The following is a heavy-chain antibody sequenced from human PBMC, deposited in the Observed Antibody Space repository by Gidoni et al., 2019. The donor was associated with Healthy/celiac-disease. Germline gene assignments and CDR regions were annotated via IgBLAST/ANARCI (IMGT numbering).Heavy chain of an antibody. CDR2: ISYDGSNK. CDR1: GFTFSSYA. CDR3: ASHIAAAFDY. V-gene: IGHV3-30-3*01. D-gene: IGHD6-13*01. Sequence: QVQLVESGGGVVQPGRSLRLSCAASGFTFSSYAMHWVRQAPGKGLECVAVISYDGSNKYYADSVKGRFTISRDNSKNTLYLQMNSLRAEDTAVYYCASHIAAAFDYWGQGTLVTVSS. J-gene: IGHJ4*02.